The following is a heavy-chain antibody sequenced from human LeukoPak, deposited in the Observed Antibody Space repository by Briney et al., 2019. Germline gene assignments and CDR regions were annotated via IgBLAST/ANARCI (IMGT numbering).Heavy chain of an antibody. CDR3: ARRGSRFYWYFDL. CDR1: GVSISSSSYY. CDR2: IHYGGTT. V-gene: IGHV4-39*01. Sequence: SETLSLTCTVSGVSISSSSYYWGWIRQPPGKGLEWIGTIHYGGTTDYNPSLKSRVSISVDTSKNQFSLKLSSVTAADTAVYYCARRGSRFYWYFDLWGRGTLVTVSS. D-gene: IGHD2-15*01. J-gene: IGHJ2*01.